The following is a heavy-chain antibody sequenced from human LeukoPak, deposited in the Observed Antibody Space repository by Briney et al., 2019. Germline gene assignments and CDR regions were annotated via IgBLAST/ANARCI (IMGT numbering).Heavy chain of an antibody. CDR2: IYYSGST. J-gene: IGHJ4*02. D-gene: IGHD5-24*01. V-gene: IGHV4-59*12. CDR3: ARAKEMATIFDY. Sequence: SETLSLTCTVSGGSISSYYWGWIRQPPGKGLEWIGYIYYSGSTNYNPSLKSRVTISVDTSKNQFSLKPSSVTAADTAVYYCARAKEMATIFDYWGQGTLVTVSS. CDR1: GGSISSYY.